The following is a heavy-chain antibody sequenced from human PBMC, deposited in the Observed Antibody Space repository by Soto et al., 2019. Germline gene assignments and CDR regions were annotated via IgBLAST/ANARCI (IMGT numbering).Heavy chain of an antibody. V-gene: IGHV4-34*01. D-gene: IGHD3-10*01. CDR3: ARGIDYYGSGSYESTIGMDV. Sequence: SETLSLTCAVYGGSSSGYYWSWIRQPPGKGLEWIGEINHSGSTNYNPSLKSRVTISVDTSKNQFSLKLSSVTAADTAVYYCARGIDYYGSGSYESTIGMDVWGQGTTVTVSS. J-gene: IGHJ6*02. CDR2: INHSGST. CDR1: GGSSSGYY.